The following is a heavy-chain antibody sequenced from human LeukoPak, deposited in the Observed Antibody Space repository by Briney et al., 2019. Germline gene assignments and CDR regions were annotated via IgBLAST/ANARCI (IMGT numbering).Heavy chain of an antibody. V-gene: IGHV3-7*01. CDR3: TRDRPGPDYCSGGYCNSSH. D-gene: IGHD2-15*01. Sequence: HPGRCLRLSCVAAGFTFSRSWTECSRPAPGKGLEWVAKIHTDTSEKYYVHTVNGRYTISRENAKSSLYLQISSLRPENTAMYYCTRDRPGPDYCSGGYCNSSHRGQRALVSVSS. CDR1: GFTFSRSW. J-gene: IGHJ4*02. CDR2: IHTDTSEK.